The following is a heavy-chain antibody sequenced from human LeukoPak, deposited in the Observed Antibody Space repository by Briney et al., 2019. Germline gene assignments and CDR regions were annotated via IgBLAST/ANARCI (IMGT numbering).Heavy chain of an antibody. Sequence: GGSLRLSCAASGFTFSSYAMNWVRQAPGKGLEWVAAISYDGSNKYYADSVKGRFTISRDDSKNTLYLQMNSLRAEDTAVYYCARGLTGGMTTVTTLSYWGLGTLVTVSS. V-gene: IGHV3-30*04. J-gene: IGHJ4*02. D-gene: IGHD4-17*01. CDR3: ARGLTGGMTTVTTLSY. CDR2: ISYDGSNK. CDR1: GFTFSSYA.